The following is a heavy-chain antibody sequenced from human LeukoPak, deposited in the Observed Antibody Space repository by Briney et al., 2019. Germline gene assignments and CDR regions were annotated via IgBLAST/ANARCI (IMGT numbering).Heavy chain of an antibody. CDR1: GFTFSSYW. Sequence: GGSLRLSCAASGFTFSSYWMSWVRQAPGKGLEWVANIKQDGSEKYYVDSVKGRFTISRDNAKNSLDLQMSNLRAEDTAVYFCARGHYYSIYWGLGTLVTVSS. V-gene: IGHV3-7*02. CDR2: IKQDGSEK. CDR3: ARGHYYSIY. J-gene: IGHJ4*02.